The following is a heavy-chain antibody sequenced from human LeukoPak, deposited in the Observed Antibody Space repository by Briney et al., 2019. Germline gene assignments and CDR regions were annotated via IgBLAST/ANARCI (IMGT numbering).Heavy chain of an antibody. V-gene: IGHV3-21*01. CDR3: AREGGYSYGYSGGYDAFDI. D-gene: IGHD5-18*01. CDR1: GFTFSSYS. CDR2: ISSSSSYI. J-gene: IGHJ3*02. Sequence: GGSLRLSCAASGFTFSSYSMNWVRQAPGKGLEWVSSISSSSSYIYYADSVKGRFTISRDNAKNSLYLQMNSLRAEDTAVYYCAREGGYSYGYSGGYDAFDIWGQGTMVTVSS.